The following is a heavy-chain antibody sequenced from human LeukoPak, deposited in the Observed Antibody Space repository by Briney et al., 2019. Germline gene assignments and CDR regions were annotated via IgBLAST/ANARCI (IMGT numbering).Heavy chain of an antibody. Sequence: PGGSLRLSCTGSGITFSNYGIHWVRQAPGKGLEWVAVLSNDATNKYYADSVKGRFTISRDNAKNSLYLQMNSLRAEDTAVYYCARGYRNRFDPWGQGTLVTVSS. J-gene: IGHJ5*02. D-gene: IGHD1-1*01. CDR2: LSNDATNK. V-gene: IGHV3-30*03. CDR1: GITFSNYG. CDR3: ARGYRNRFDP.